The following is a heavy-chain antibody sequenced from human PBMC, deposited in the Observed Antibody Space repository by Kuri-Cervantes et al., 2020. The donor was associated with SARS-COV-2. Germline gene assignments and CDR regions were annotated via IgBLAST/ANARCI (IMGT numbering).Heavy chain of an antibody. J-gene: IGHJ4*02. V-gene: IGHV4-34*01. D-gene: IGHD4-17*01. CDR1: GGSFSGYY. CDR3: ARLLLGGDYGVY. Sequence: ESLKISCAVYGGSFSGYYWSWIRQPPGKGLEWIGEINHSGSTNYNPSLESRVTISVDTSKNQFSLKLSSVTAADTAVYYCARLLLGGDYGVYWGQGTLVTVSS. CDR2: INHSGST.